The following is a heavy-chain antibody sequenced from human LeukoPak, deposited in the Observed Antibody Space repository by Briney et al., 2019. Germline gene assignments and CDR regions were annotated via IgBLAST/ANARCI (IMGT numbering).Heavy chain of an antibody. Sequence: PGGSLRLSCAASGFTFSSYWMSWVRQAPGKGLEWVANIKQDGSGKYYVDSVKGRFTISRDNAKNSLYLQMNSLRAEDTAVYYCAREGYFICFDYWGQGTLVTVSS. CDR3: AREGYFICFDY. CDR2: IKQDGSGK. D-gene: IGHD2/OR15-2a*01. V-gene: IGHV3-7*03. J-gene: IGHJ4*02. CDR1: GFTFSSYW.